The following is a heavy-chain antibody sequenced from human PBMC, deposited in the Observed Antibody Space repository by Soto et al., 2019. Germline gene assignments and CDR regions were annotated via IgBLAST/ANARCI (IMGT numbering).Heavy chain of an antibody. CDR1: GGSISSYY. J-gene: IGHJ4*02. V-gene: IGHV4-59*01. CDR2: IYYSGSA. CDR3: ARSDGRY. Sequence: SETLSLTCTVSGGSISSYYWSWIRQPPGKGLEWIGYIYYSGSANYNPSLKSRVTISVDTSKNQFSLKLSAVTAADTAVYYCARSDGRYWGQGTLVTVSS.